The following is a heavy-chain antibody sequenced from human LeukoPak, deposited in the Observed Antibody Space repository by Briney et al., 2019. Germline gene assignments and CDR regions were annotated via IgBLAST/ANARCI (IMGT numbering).Heavy chain of an antibody. CDR1: GGSISSGSYY. J-gene: IGHJ4*02. D-gene: IGHD5-18*01. CDR2: IYTSGST. V-gene: IGHV4-61*02. Sequence: PSETLSLTCTVSGGSISSGSYYWSWIRQPAGKGLEWIGRIYTSGSTNYNPSLKSRVTISVDTSKSQFSLKLSSVTAADTAVYYCAGTRGYSYGSFDYWGQGTLVTVSS. CDR3: AGTRGYSYGSFDY.